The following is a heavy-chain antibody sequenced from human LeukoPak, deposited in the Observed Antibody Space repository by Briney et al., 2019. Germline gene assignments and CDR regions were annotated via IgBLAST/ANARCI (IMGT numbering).Heavy chain of an antibody. D-gene: IGHD1-7*01. CDR2: ISGSGGST. J-gene: IGHJ2*01. CDR1: GFTFSSYA. CDR3: ATSTTIYWYFDL. V-gene: IGHV3-23*01. Sequence: GGSLRLSCAASGFTFSSYAMSWVRQAPGKGLEWVSAISGSGGSTYYADSVKGRFTISRDNAKNSLYLQMNSLRAEDTAVYYCATSTTIYWYFDLWGRGTLVTVSS.